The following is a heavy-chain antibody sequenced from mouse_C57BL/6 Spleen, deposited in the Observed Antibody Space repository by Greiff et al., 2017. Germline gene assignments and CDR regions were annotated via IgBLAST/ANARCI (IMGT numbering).Heavy chain of an antibody. J-gene: IGHJ1*03. CDR2: IYPGDGDT. D-gene: IGHD2-1*01. V-gene: IGHV1-82*01. CDR3: ARDGTGYCDV. Sequence: QVQLQQSGPELVKPGASVKISCKASGYAFSSSWMNWVKQRPGKGLEWIGRIYPGDGDTNYNGKFKGKATLTADKSSSTAYMQLSSLTSEDSAVYYCARDGTGYCDVWGTGTTVTVSS. CDR1: GYAFSSSW.